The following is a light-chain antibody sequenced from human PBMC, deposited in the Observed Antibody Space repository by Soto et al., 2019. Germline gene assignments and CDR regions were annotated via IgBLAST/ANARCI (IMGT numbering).Light chain of an antibody. J-gene: IGKJ1*01. CDR3: LQHNSYPWT. CDR2: AAS. Sequence: DIQMTQSPSSLSASVGDRVTITCRASQGIRKDLGWYQQKPGKAPKGLIFAASSLQSGVPSRFSGSGFGTEFTLTISNLQPEDSATYYCLQHNSYPWTLGQGTKVEIK. V-gene: IGKV1-17*02. CDR1: QGIRKD.